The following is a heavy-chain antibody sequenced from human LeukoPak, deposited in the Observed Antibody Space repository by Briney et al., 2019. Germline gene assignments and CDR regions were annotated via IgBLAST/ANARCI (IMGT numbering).Heavy chain of an antibody. CDR3: ARDSNTAMVNYYYYYGMDV. J-gene: IGHJ6*02. CDR1: GFTFSSYE. V-gene: IGHV3-48*03. CDR2: ISKSGITI. Sequence: PGGSLRLSCAASGFTFSSYEMNWVRQAPGKGLEWVSYISKSGITIYYADSVKGRFTISRDNAKNSLYLQMNSLRAEDTAVYYCARDSNTAMVNYYYYYGMDVWGQGTTVTVSS. D-gene: IGHD5-18*01.